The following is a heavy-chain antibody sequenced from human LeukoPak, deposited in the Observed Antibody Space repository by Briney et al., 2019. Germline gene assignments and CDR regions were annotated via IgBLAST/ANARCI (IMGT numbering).Heavy chain of an antibody. V-gene: IGHV1-69*05. D-gene: IGHD2-2*01. CDR3: ARDVGVVVPAAMRGYNWFDP. J-gene: IGHJ5*02. CDR2: IIPIFGTA. Sequence: ASVKVSCEASGGTFSSYAISWVRQAPGQGLEWMGRIIPIFGTANYAQKFQGRVTITTDESTSTAYMELSSLRSEDTAVYYCARDVGVVVPAAMRGYNWFDPWGQGTLVTVSS. CDR1: GGTFSSYA.